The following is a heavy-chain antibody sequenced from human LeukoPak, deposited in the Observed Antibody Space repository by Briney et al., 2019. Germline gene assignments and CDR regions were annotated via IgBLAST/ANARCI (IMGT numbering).Heavy chain of an antibody. CDR3: AKAPTTLNDILTALGY. J-gene: IGHJ4*02. CDR1: GFTFSSYA. Sequence: PGGSLRLSCAASGFTFSSYAMSWVRQAPGKGLEWVSAISGSGGSTYYADSVKGRFTISRDNSKNTLYLQMNSLRAEDTAVYYCAKAPTTLNDILTALGYWGQGTLVTVSS. D-gene: IGHD3-9*01. CDR2: ISGSGGST. V-gene: IGHV3-23*01.